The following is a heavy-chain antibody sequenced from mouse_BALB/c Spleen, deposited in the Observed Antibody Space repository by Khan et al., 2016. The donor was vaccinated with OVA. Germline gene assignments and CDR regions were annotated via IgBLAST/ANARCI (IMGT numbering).Heavy chain of an antibody. CDR2: ISSGSSPI. CDR1: GFTFSNFG. D-gene: IGHD2-4*01. V-gene: IGHV5-17*02. J-gene: IGHJ1*01. CDR3: ATAHGDYDYDTYWYFDV. Sequence: EVELVESGGGLVQPGGSRKLSCAASGFTFSNFGMHWVRLAPEKGLEWVAYISSGSSPIYYADTVKGRFTISRDNPKNTLFLQLTSLRSEDTAMYYCATAHGDYDYDTYWYFDVWGAVTTVTVSS.